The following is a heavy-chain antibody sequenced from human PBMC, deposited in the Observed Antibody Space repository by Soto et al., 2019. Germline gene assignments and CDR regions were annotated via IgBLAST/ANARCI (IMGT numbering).Heavy chain of an antibody. J-gene: IGHJ6*02. CDR1: GFTLSNYW. CDR3: ARDMWSTTDYYYVMDV. Sequence: GGSLRLSCAAYGFTLSNYWMHWVRRAPGKGLVWVSRINSDGRNTPYADSVKGRFTISRDNAKNTLYLQMDSLRDEDTAVYFCARDMWSTTDYYYVMDVWGQGTTVTVSS. CDR2: INSDGRNT. V-gene: IGHV3-74*01. D-gene: IGHD2-21*01.